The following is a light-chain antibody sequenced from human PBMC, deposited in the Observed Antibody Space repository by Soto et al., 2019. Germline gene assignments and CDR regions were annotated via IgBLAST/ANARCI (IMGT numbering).Light chain of an antibody. CDR1: NSNIGAGYD. CDR3: QSYDNSLTGFYV. Sequence: QSVLTQPPSVSGAPGQWVTISCTGSNSNIGAGYDVHWYRQLPGTAPKLLSYGTTKRPSGVPDRFSGSKSASSASLAITGLQTEDEADYYCQSYDNSLTGFYVFGTGTKLTVL. V-gene: IGLV1-40*01. J-gene: IGLJ1*01. CDR2: GTT.